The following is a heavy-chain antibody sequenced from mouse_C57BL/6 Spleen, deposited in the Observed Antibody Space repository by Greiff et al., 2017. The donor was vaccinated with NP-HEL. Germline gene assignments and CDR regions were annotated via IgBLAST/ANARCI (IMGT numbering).Heavy chain of an antibody. V-gene: IGHV1-64*01. CDR1: GYTFTSYW. J-gene: IGHJ2*01. Sequence: QVQLQQSGAELVKPGASVKLSCKASGYTFTSYWMHWVKQRPGQGLEWIGMIHPNSGSTNYNEKFKSKATLTVDKSSSTAYMQLSSLTSEDSAVYYCARNGADYFDYWGQGTTLTVSS. CDR2: IHPNSGST. CDR3: ARNGADYFDY.